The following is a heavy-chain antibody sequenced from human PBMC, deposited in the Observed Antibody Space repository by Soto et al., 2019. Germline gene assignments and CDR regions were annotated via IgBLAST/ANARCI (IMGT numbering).Heavy chain of an antibody. CDR3: AKGVYGDPLTYFDY. CDR1: GFTFSSYG. V-gene: IGHV3-30*18. Sequence: QVQLVESGGGVVQPGRSLRLSCAASGFTFSSYGMHWVRQAPGKGLEWVAVISYDGSNKYYADSVKGRFTISRDYSKNTLYLQMNSLRAEDTAVYYCAKGVYGDPLTYFDYWGQGTLVTVSS. J-gene: IGHJ4*02. D-gene: IGHD4-17*01. CDR2: ISYDGSNK.